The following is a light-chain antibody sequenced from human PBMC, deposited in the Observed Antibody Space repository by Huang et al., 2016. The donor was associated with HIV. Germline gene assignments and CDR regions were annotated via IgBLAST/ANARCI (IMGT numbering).Light chain of an antibody. CDR3: QQYNTWPPWA. V-gene: IGKV3-15*01. CDR1: QNVGSN. CDR2: AAS. J-gene: IGKJ1*01. Sequence: EVLMTQSPDILSVSPGDRATFSCRASQNVGSNLAWYQQRPGQAPRRLIYAASTRATGVPARFSGCGSGTEFTLTISRLQSEDFATYYCQQYNTWPPWAFGQGTTVEI.